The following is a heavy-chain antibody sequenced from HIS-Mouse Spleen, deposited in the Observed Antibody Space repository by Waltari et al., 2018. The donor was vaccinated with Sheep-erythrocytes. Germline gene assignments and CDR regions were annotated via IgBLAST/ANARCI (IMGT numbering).Heavy chain of an antibody. D-gene: IGHD1-26*01. CDR1: GGTFSSYA. J-gene: IGHJ4*02. CDR3: AQTGATTPHFDY. CDR2: IIPILGIA. V-gene: IGHV1-69*04. Sequence: QVQLVQSGAEVKKPGSSVKVSCKASGGTFSSYAISWVRQAPGQGLEWMGRIIPILGIAKDAQTFQGRVTITADKSTSTAYMELISLRSEETAVYYCAQTGATTPHFDYWGQGTLVTVSS.